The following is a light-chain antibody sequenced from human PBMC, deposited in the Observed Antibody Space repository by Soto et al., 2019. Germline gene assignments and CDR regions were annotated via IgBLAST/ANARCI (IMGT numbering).Light chain of an antibody. Sequence: EIVLTQSPGTLSLSPGERATLSCRASQTITSNFLAWYQQKPGQAPRLLMYGASSRATGIPDRFSGGGSETEFTLTISRLEPEDFAVYYCQQYGDSPPFTFGPGTKVVIK. CDR2: GAS. CDR3: QQYGDSPPFT. J-gene: IGKJ3*01. V-gene: IGKV3-20*01. CDR1: QTITSNF.